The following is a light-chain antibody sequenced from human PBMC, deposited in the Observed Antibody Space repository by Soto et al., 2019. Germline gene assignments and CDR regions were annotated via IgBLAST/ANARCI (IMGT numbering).Light chain of an antibody. V-gene: IGLV1-51*01. Sequence: QSVLTQPPSVSAAPGQKVTISCAGSSSNIGSNYVSWYQQIPGTAPKLLIYNNNELPSGIPDRFSGSKSDTSASLDITGLQTGDESDYYCGTWDRSLGAGVFGGGTKVTVL. CDR2: NNN. CDR3: GTWDRSLGAGV. CDR1: SSNIGSNY. J-gene: IGLJ2*01.